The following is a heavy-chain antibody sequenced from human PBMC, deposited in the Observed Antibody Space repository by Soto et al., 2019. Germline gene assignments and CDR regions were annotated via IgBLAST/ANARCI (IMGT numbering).Heavy chain of an antibody. CDR1: GFTFSNYW. Sequence: EVQLVESGGGSAQPGGSLRLSCAASGFTFSNYWIHWVRQAPGKGPVWVSRINGVGTYTNYADSVKGRFSISRDNPENTVYLQMNSLRAEDTAVYYCVRDFRSSDYWGQGTLVTVSS. J-gene: IGHJ4*02. CDR2: INGVGTYT. D-gene: IGHD3-3*01. CDR3: VRDFRSSDY. V-gene: IGHV3-74*01.